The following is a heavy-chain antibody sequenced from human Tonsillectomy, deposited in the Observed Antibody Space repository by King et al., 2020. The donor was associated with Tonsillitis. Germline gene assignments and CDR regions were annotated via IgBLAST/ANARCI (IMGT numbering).Heavy chain of an antibody. J-gene: IGHJ4*02. V-gene: IGHV3-48*01. CDR1: GLTFSSYA. CDR2: ISSSSSTI. CDR3: ASDAYSSGWYAFDY. Sequence: DVQLVESGGGLVQPGGSLRLSCAASGLTFSSYAMNWVRQAPGKGLEWVSYISSSSSTIYYADSVKGRFTISRDNAKNSLYLQMNSLRAEDTAVYYCASDAYSSGWYAFDYWGQGTLVTVSS. D-gene: IGHD6-19*01.